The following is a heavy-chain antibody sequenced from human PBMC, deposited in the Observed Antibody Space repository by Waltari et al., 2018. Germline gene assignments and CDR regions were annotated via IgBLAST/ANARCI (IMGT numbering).Heavy chain of an antibody. CDR3: AKDRVFYGDSGGWFDP. CDR1: GFTFSSYA. V-gene: IGHV3-23*01. J-gene: IGHJ5*02. CDR2: IRGSGGST. Sequence: EVQLLESGGGLVQPGGSLRLSCAASGFTFSSYAMSWVRQAPGKGLEWVSAIRGSGGSTYYADSVKGRFTISRDNSKNTLYLQMNSLRAEDTAVYYCAKDRVFYGDSGGWFDPWGQGTLVTVSS. D-gene: IGHD4-17*01.